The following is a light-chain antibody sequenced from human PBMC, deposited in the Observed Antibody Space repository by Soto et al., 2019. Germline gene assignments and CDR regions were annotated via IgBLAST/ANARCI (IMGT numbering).Light chain of an antibody. Sequence: EIVLTQSPATLSLSPGERATLSCRASQSVSSYLAWYQQKPGQAPRLLIYDASNRATGIPARFSGSESGTDFKLTIGSLEPEDFAVYYCLQRRTWPLTLGAGTKVEIE. CDR3: LQRRTWPLT. J-gene: IGKJ4*01. CDR2: DAS. V-gene: IGKV3-11*01. CDR1: QSVSSY.